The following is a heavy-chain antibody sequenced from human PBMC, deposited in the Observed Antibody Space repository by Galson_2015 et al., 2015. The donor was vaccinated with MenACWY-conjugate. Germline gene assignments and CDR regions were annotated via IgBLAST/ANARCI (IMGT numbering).Heavy chain of an antibody. J-gene: IGHJ4*02. D-gene: IGHD3-10*01. CDR2: INSDGSGT. V-gene: IGHV3-74*01. CDR1: GFTFSSYW. Sequence: SLRLSCAASGFTFSSYWMHWVRQAPGKGLVWVSRINSDGSGTRYADSVKGRFTISRDNDKNTLYLQMNSLRAEDTAVYYCAREIGQWVRGARPFDHWGQGTLVTVSS. CDR3: AREIGQWVRGARPFDH.